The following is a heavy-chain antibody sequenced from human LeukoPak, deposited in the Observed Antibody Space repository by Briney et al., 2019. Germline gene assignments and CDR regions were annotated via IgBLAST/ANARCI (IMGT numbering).Heavy chain of an antibody. Sequence: PSETLSLTCTVSGYSISSGYYWGWIRQPPGKGLEWVANIKQDGSEKYYVDSVKGRFTISRDNAKNSLYLQMNSLRAEDTAVYYCARDDAYYYDSSGYYSHVGSDAFDIWGQGTMVTVSS. CDR1: GYSISSGYY. D-gene: IGHD3-22*01. CDR2: IKQDGSEK. CDR3: ARDDAYYYDSSGYYSHVGSDAFDI. V-gene: IGHV3-7*01. J-gene: IGHJ3*02.